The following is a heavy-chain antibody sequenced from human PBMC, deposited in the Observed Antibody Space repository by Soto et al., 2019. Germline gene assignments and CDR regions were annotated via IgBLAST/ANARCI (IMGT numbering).Heavy chain of an antibody. J-gene: IGHJ3*02. CDR3: ARDQGKRYFDWLLDAFDI. Sequence: GGSLRLSCAASGFTFSNYSMNWVRQAPGKGLEWVSYISSSSSTIYYADSVKGRFIISRDNAKNSLYLQMNSLRAEDTAVYYCARDQGKRYFDWLLDAFDIEGQGTRVTVSS. CDR2: ISSSSSTI. V-gene: IGHV3-48*01. CDR1: GFTFSNYS. D-gene: IGHD3-9*01.